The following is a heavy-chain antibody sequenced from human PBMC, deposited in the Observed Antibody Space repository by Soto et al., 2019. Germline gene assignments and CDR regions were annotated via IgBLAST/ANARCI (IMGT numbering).Heavy chain of an antibody. Sequence: GGSLRLSCAASGFTFSSYAMSWVRQAPGKGLEWVSAISGSGGSTYYADSVKGRFTISRDNSKNTLYLQMNSLRAEDTAVYYCAKVYDSSGYYYEKFYFDYWGQGTLVTVSS. CDR1: GFTFSSYA. D-gene: IGHD3-22*01. V-gene: IGHV3-23*01. J-gene: IGHJ4*02. CDR2: ISGSGGST. CDR3: AKVYDSSGYYYEKFYFDY.